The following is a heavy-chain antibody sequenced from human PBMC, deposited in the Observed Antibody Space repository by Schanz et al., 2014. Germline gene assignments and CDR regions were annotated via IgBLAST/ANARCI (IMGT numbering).Heavy chain of an antibody. D-gene: IGHD7-27*01. CDR2: MYINSGST. V-gene: IGHV3-53*01. Sequence: EVQLVESGGGLIQPGGSLRLSCAVSGFTVNTNYMSWVRQAPGKGLEWISSMYINSGSTQYADSVKGRFTISRDNAKNSLFLQLNSLRPEDTAIYYCVRDYNWGFDNWGQGTLVTVSS. J-gene: IGHJ4*02. CDR1: GFTVNTNY. CDR3: VRDYNWGFDN.